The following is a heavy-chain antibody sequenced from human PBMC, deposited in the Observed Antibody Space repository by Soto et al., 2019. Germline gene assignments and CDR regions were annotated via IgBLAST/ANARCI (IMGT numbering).Heavy chain of an antibody. Sequence: GESLRLSCAASGFTFSSYDMHWVRQATGKGLEWVSAIGTAGDTYYPGSVKGRFTISRENAKNSLYLQMNSLRAGDTAVYYCARGQYGDYYYGMDVWGQGTTVTVSS. CDR2: IGTAGDT. J-gene: IGHJ6*02. CDR1: GFTFSSYD. CDR3: ARGQYGDYYYGMDV. V-gene: IGHV3-13*01. D-gene: IGHD4-17*01.